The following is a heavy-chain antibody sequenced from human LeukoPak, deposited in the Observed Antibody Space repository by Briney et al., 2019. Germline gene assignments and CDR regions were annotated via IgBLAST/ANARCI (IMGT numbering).Heavy chain of an antibody. V-gene: IGHV4-59*01. CDR2: IYYSGST. CDR3: ARRLPPGAFDI. Sequence: SETLSLTCTVSGGSISSYYWSWIRQPPGKGLEWIGYIYYSGSTNYNPSLKSRVTISVDTSKNQFSLKLSSVTAADTAMYYCARRLPPGAFDIWGQGTMVTVSS. D-gene: IGHD2-21*02. CDR1: GGSISSYY. J-gene: IGHJ3*02.